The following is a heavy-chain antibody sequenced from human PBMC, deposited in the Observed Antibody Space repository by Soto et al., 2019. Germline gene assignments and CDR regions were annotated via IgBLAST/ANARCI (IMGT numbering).Heavy chain of an antibody. Sequence: QVQLQESGPELVKPSQTLSLTCSVSGGSITTNGHYWTWIRQHPGQGLEWIAYIYYTGNSYLNPALKRRLSSSVATSTTQFSLELRSVTAADTAVYYCAREQWGFDSWGQGTLVTVSS. J-gene: IGHJ4*02. V-gene: IGHV4-31*03. CDR2: IYYTGNS. CDR1: GGSITTNGHY. CDR3: AREQWGFDS. D-gene: IGHD6-19*01.